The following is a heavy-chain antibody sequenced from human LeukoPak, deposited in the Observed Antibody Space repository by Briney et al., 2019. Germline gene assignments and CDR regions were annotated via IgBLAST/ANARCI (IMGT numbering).Heavy chain of an antibody. CDR3: ARSRITLIVVVLDAFDI. J-gene: IGHJ3*02. CDR1: GGSISSSSYY. Sequence: PSETLSLTCTVSGGSISSSSYYWGWIRQPPGKGLEWIGSIYYSGTTYYNPSLKSRVTISLDTSKNQFSLKLSSVTAADTAVYYCARSRITLIVVVLDAFDIWGQGTMVTVSS. V-gene: IGHV4-39*07. CDR2: IYYSGTT. D-gene: IGHD3-22*01.